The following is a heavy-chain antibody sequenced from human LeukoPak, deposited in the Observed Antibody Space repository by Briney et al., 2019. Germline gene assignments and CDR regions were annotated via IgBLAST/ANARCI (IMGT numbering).Heavy chain of an antibody. J-gene: IGHJ4*02. CDR2: INHSGST. Sequence: SETLSLTCAVYGGSFSGYYWSWIRQPPGKGLEWIGEINHSGSTNYNPSLKSRVTISVDTSKNQFSLKLSSVTAADTAVYYCARVRYDSSGYYYSSFGYWGQGTLVTVSS. D-gene: IGHD3-22*01. V-gene: IGHV4-34*01. CDR3: ARVRYDSSGYYYSSFGY. CDR1: GGSFSGYY.